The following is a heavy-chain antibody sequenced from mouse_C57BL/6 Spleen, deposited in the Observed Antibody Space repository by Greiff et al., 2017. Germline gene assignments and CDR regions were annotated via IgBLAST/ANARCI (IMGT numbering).Heavy chain of an antibody. CDR3: ARSVYYDYQYYFDY. CDR2: INPSNGGT. V-gene: IGHV1-53*01. Sequence: QVQLQQPGTELVKPGASVKLSCKASGYTFTSYWMHWVKQRPGQGLEWIGNINPSNGGTNYNEKFKSKATLTVDKSSSTAHMQLSSLTSEDSAVYYCARSVYYDYQYYFDYWGQGTTLTVSS. D-gene: IGHD2-4*01. J-gene: IGHJ2*01. CDR1: GYTFTSYW.